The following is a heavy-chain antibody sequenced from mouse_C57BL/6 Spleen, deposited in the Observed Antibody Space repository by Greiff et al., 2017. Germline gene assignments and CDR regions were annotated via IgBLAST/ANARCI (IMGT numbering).Heavy chain of an antibody. J-gene: IGHJ2*01. Sequence: QVQLQQSGAELVRPGSSVKLSCKASGYTFTSYWMDWVKQRPGQGLEWIGNIYPSDSETPYNQKFKDKATLTVDKSSSTAYMQLSSLTSEDSAVYYCARSYYYGSSYYFDYWGQGTTLTVSS. D-gene: IGHD1-1*01. CDR3: ARSYYYGSSYYFDY. CDR1: GYTFTSYW. V-gene: IGHV1-61*01. CDR2: IYPSDSET.